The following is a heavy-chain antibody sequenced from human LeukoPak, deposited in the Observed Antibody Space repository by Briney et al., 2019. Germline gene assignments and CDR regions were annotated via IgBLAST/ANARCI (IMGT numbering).Heavy chain of an antibody. V-gene: IGHV3-21*01. J-gene: IGHJ5*02. D-gene: IGHD6-6*01. CDR2: TTSSSSYI. CDR3: ARSATSSSSRINWFDA. Sequence: PGGSLRLSCTASGFTFSTYSMNWVRQAPGKGLEWVSSTTSSSSYIFYVDSVKGRFTISRDNAKNSLHLQMDSLRAEDSAVYYCARSATSSSSRINWFDAWGQGTLVTVSS. CDR1: GFTFSTYS.